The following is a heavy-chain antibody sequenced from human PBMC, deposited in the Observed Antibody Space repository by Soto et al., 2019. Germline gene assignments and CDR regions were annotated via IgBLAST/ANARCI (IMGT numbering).Heavy chain of an antibody. CDR1: GCSIISNSHA. CDR3: ARAPWGSRYGMDV. D-gene: IGHD7-27*01. J-gene: IGHJ6*02. CDR2: SYYSGST. Sequence: TLSLPCAVSGCSIISNSHAWSWLRQPPGKGLEWIGYSYYSGSTYVNPSLKSRVSISVDASKNQLSLMMWSVTAADTAVYYCARAPWGSRYGMDVWGQGTTGTVSS. V-gene: IGHV4-30-2*01.